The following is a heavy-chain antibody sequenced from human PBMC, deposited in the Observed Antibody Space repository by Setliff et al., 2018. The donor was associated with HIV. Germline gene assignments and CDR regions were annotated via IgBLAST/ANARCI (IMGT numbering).Heavy chain of an antibody. J-gene: IGHJ5*02. D-gene: IGHD6-13*01. V-gene: IGHV4-34*01. CDR2: INHSGTT. CDR1: GGSFSDYH. Sequence: SETLSLTCAVYGGSFSDYHWSWIRQPPGKGLEWIGEINHSGTTYDNPSLKSRVTISVDTSKNQFSLKLSSVTAADTAVYYCARSSSSWSGWFDPWGQGTLVTVSS. CDR3: ARSSSSWSGWFDP.